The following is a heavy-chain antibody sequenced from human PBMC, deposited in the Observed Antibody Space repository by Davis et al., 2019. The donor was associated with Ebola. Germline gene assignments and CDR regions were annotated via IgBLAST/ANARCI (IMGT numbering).Heavy chain of an antibody. CDR3: ARYTGLDY. J-gene: IGHJ4*02. Sequence: EFVAVISYEGSNKYYADSVNGPFTISRDNSKNKLYLKKHSMRAEATAVYYCARYTGLDYWGQGTLVT. V-gene: IGHV3-30-3*01. CDR2: ISYEGSNK.